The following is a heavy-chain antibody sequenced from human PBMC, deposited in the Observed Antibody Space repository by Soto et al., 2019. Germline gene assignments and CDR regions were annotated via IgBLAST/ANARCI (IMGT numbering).Heavy chain of an antibody. V-gene: IGHV3-23*01. CDR3: GKGRGGSGRQPPRVHF. CDR2: ISGGGDTT. CDR1: GFTFNNYA. J-gene: IGHJ4*02. Sequence: EVQLLESGGGLVQPGGSLRLSCAASGFTFNNYAMTWVRQAPGKGLEWVSAISGGGDTTSYADSVKGRFTVSRDGSKKPVNLQRGSWRAEAPALYYGGKGRGGSGRQPPRVHFGGQGTLATVSS. D-gene: IGHD3-10*01.